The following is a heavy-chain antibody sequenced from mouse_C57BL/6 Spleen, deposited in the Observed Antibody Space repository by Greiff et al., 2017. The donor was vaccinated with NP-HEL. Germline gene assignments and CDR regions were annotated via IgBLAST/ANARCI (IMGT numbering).Heavy chain of an antibody. J-gene: IGHJ4*01. V-gene: IGHV5-9-1*02. CDR2: ISSGGDYI. CDR3: TRETFYYGSSYRAMDY. Sequence: EVQLVESGEGLVKPGGSLKLSCAASGFTFSSYAMSWVRQTPEKRLEWVAYISSGGDYIYYADTVKGRFTISRDNARNTLYLQMSSLKSEDTAMYYCTRETFYYGSSYRAMDYWGQGTSVTVSS. D-gene: IGHD1-1*01. CDR1: GFTFSSYA.